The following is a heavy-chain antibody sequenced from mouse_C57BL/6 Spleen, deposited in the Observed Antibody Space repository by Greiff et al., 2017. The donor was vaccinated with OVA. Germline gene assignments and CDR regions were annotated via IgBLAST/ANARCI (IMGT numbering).Heavy chain of an antibody. Sequence: VMLVESGAELAKPGASVKLSCKASGYTFTSYWMHWVKQRPGQGLEWIGYINPSSGYTKYTQKFKDKATLTADKSSSTAYMQLSSLTYEDSAVYYCARGDYDYDGMDYWGQGTSVTVSS. CDR1: GYTFTSYW. J-gene: IGHJ4*01. D-gene: IGHD1-1*02. V-gene: IGHV1-7*01. CDR3: ARGDYDYDGMDY. CDR2: INPSSGYT.